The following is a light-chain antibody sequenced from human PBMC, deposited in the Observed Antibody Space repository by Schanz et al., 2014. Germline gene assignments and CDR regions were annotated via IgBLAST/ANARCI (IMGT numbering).Light chain of an antibody. CDR1: QSVSSN. CDR3: QQYHNWPRT. Sequence: EIVMTQSPATLSVSPGERATLSCRASQSVSSNLAWYQQKPGQAPRLLIYGASIRATGIPARFSGSGSGTEFTLTISSLQSEDLAVYYCQQYHNWPRTFGQGTKLDIK. J-gene: IGKJ2*01. V-gene: IGKV3-15*01. CDR2: GAS.